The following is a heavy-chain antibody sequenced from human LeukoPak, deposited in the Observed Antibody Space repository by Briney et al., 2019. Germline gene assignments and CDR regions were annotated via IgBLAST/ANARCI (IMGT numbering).Heavy chain of an antibody. J-gene: IGHJ6*04. CDR2: IFYSGST. CDR3: ARGYPYGYYYYYGMDV. Sequence: PSETLSLTCTVSGGSISSYYWSWIRQPPGKGLEWIGYIFYSGSTYYNPSLKSRVTISVDTSKNQFSLRLSSVTAADTAVYYCARGYPYGYYYYYGMDVWGKGTTVTVSS. V-gene: IGHV4-59*12. CDR1: GGSISSYY. D-gene: IGHD4-17*01.